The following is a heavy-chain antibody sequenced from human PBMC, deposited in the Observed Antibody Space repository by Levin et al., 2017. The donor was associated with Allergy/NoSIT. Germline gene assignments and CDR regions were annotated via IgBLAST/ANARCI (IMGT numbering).Heavy chain of an antibody. D-gene: IGHD5-12*01. CDR1: GFTFSSYG. Sequence: SCAASGFTFSSYGMHWVRQAPGKGLEWVAVISYDGSNKYYADSVKGRFTISRDNSKNTLYLQMNSLRAEDTAVYYCAKDWDMGVVAPNWFDPWGQGTLVTVSS. V-gene: IGHV3-30*18. J-gene: IGHJ5*02. CDR3: AKDWDMGVVAPNWFDP. CDR2: ISYDGSNK.